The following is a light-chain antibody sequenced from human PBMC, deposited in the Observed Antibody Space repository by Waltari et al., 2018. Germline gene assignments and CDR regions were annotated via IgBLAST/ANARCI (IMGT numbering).Light chain of an antibody. Sequence: DVVMTQSLDSLAVSLGERATINCKSSQSLLYTSNNKNYLAWYQQKPGQPPKILIYWASIRESGVPDRFSGSGSGTDFTLTISGLQAEDVASYFCLQYLHTTRTFGQGTKVEIK. CDR3: LQYLHTTRT. CDR1: QSLLYTSNNKNY. V-gene: IGKV4-1*01. CDR2: WAS. J-gene: IGKJ1*01.